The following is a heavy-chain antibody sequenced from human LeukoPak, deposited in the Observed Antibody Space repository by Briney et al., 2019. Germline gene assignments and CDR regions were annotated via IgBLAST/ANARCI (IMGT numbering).Heavy chain of an antibody. V-gene: IGHV1-18*01. D-gene: IGHD3-10*01. CDR3: ARGVASDVLWFFRH. CDR1: GYTFTSYA. Sequence: ASVKVSCKASGYTFTSYAISWVRQAPGQGLEWMGWISAYNGNTNYAQKLQGRVTVTTDTSTSTAYMELRSLTSDDTAVYYCARGVASDVLWFFRHWGQGTLVTVSS. CDR2: ISAYNGNT. J-gene: IGHJ1*01.